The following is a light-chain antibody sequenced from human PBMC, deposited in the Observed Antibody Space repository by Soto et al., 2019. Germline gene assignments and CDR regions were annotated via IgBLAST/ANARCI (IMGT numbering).Light chain of an antibody. V-gene: IGLV1-40*01. CDR3: QSYDTSLRDWV. J-gene: IGLJ3*02. Sequence: QLVLTQPPSVSGAPGQTVTISCTGSSSNIGAGFDVHWYQQLPGTAPKVFIYGNSNRPSGVPDRFSGSKSGTSASLAITGLQAEDEADYYCQSYDTSLRDWVFGGGTKLTVL. CDR2: GNS. CDR1: SSNIGAGFD.